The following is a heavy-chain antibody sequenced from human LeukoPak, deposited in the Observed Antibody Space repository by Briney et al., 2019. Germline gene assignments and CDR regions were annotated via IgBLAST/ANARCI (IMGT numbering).Heavy chain of an antibody. CDR3: AKGGSYYYDTSGYFGY. J-gene: IGHJ4*02. Sequence: GGSLRLSCAASGFRFTNYAMNWVCQAPGKGLEWISGISGSGGSTYYADSVKGRFTISRDNSKNTLFPQMNRLRVEDTAVYYCAKGGSYYYDTSGYFGYWGQGTLVTVSS. V-gene: IGHV3-23*01. CDR2: ISGSGGST. CDR1: GFRFTNYA. D-gene: IGHD3-22*01.